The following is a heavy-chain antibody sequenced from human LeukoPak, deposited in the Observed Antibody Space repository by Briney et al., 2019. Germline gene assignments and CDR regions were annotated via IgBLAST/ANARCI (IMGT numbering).Heavy chain of an antibody. D-gene: IGHD3-16*01. J-gene: IGHJ6*02. V-gene: IGHV4-34*01. Sequence: SETLSLTCAVYGGSFSGYYWSWIRQPPGKGLEWIGEINHSGSTNYNPSPKSRVTISVDTSKNQFSLKLSSVTAADTAVYYCTSSRGSYYGMDVWGQGTTVTVSS. CDR1: GGSFSGYY. CDR2: INHSGST. CDR3: TSSRGSYYGMDV.